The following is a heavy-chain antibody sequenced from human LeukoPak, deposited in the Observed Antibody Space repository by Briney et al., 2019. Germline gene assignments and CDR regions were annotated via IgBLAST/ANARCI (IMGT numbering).Heavy chain of an antibody. CDR3: ACPDGVVGYFDY. V-gene: IGHV4-39*01. J-gene: IGHJ4*02. D-gene: IGHD1-26*01. Sequence: PSETLSLTCTVSGGSISSSSYYWGWIRQPPGKGLEWIGSIYYSGSTYYNPSLKSRVTISVDTSKNQFSLKLSSVTAADTAVYYCACPDGVVGYFDYWGQGTLVTVSS. CDR1: GGSISSSSYY. CDR2: IYYSGST.